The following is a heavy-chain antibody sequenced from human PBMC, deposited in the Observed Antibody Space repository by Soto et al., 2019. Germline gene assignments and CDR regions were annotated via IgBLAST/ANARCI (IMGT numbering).Heavy chain of an antibody. Sequence: QVQLVESGGGVVQTGRSLRLSCAASGFTFSSYGMHWVRQAPGKGLEGVAMTWFDGSNKYYADSVKGRFTISRDNSKYTLYLQMNSLRADDTAVYYCARGGGGSYCVGGSCFFDYWGQGNLVTVSS. V-gene: IGHV3-33*01. CDR2: TWFDGSNK. CDR1: GFTFSSYG. CDR3: ARGGGGSYCVGGSCFFDY. D-gene: IGHD2-15*01. J-gene: IGHJ4*02.